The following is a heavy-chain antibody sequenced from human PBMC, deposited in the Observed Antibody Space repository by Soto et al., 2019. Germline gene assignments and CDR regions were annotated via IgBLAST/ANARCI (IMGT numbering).Heavy chain of an antibody. Sequence: QVQLVQSGAEVKKPGSSVKISCKASGGTFSSNTINWVRQAAGQGREWMGGIIPIFGTANYAQKFQGRVTITADKSTNTEYMELSSLTSEDTAVYYCASKAACGGDCYAFDSWGQGTLGTVSS. CDR3: ASKAACGGDCYAFDS. D-gene: IGHD2-21*02. CDR1: GGTFSSNT. CDR2: IIPIFGTA. V-gene: IGHV1-69*06. J-gene: IGHJ4*02.